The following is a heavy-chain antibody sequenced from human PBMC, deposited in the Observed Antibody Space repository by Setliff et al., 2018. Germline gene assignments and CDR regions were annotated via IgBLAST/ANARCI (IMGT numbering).Heavy chain of an antibody. CDR1: GFIFSDYG. CDR3: AKDFGSTWLNYFDY. V-gene: IGHV3-30*02. D-gene: IGHD6-13*01. CDR2: IRYDGGNK. J-gene: IGHJ4*02. Sequence: GGSLRLSCTASGFIFSDYGMHWVRQAPGMGLEWVAFIRYDGGNKYYADSVKGRFTISRDDSKNTLYLQMNSLSAEDTALYYCAKDFGSTWLNYFDYWGQGTLVTVSS.